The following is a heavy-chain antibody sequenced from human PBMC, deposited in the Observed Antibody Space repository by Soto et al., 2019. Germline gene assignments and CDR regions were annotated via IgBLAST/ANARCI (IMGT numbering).Heavy chain of an antibody. CDR3: AKAPPPPLLLWFGELLGYFDY. D-gene: IGHD3-10*01. CDR1: GFTFSSYA. CDR2: ISGSGGST. V-gene: IGHV3-23*01. J-gene: IGHJ4*02. Sequence: GESLKISCAASGFTFSSYAMSWVRQAPGKGLEWVSAISGSGGSTYYADSVKGRFTISRDNSKNTLYLQMNSLRAEDTAVYYCAKAPPPPLLLWFGELLGYFDYWGQGTLVTVSS.